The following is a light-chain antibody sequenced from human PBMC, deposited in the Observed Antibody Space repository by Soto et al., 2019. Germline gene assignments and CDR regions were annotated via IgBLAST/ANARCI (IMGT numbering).Light chain of an antibody. V-gene: IGKV1-5*01. Sequence: DIQMTQSPSTLSASVGDRVTITCRASQRISSWLAWYQQKPVKVPKLLISDDSRLESGVPSRFSGRGSGTEFTLTISSLQPDDLATYYCQQYKSFPYTFGQGTKLEIK. CDR1: QRISSW. CDR3: QQYKSFPYT. CDR2: DDS. J-gene: IGKJ2*01.